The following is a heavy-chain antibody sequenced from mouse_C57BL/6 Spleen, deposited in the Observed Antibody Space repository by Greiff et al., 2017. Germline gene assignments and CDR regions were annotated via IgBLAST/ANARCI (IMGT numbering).Heavy chain of an antibody. V-gene: IGHV1-52*01. CDR1: GYTFTSYW. D-gene: IGHD2-5*01. CDR3: ARRGAIVTTNYAMDY. CDR2: IDPSDSET. J-gene: IGHJ4*01. Sequence: QVQLQQPGAELVRPGSSVKLSCKASGYTFTSYWMHWVKQRPIQGLEWIGNIDPSDSETHYNQKFKDKATLTVDKSSSTAYMQLSSLTSEDSAVYYWARRGAIVTTNYAMDYWGQGTSVTVSS.